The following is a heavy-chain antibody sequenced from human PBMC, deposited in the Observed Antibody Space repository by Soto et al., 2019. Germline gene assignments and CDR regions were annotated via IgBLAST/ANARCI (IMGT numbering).Heavy chain of an antibody. CDR3: ARKPFTYESSGYGAFDI. Sequence: PGGSLRLSCAASGFTFTTYSMHWVRQAPGKGLEWVAVISYDGSDSYYADSVKGRFTISRDNSKNTLYLQMNSLRAEDTAVYYCARKPFTYESSGYGAFDIWGQGTMVSVSS. J-gene: IGHJ3*02. D-gene: IGHD3-22*01. CDR2: ISYDGSDS. CDR1: GFTFTTYS. V-gene: IGHV3-30*03.